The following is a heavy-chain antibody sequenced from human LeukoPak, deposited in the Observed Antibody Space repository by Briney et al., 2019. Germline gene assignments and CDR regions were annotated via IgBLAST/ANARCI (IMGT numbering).Heavy chain of an antibody. CDR3: ASDPHHASRMDV. J-gene: IGHJ6*02. CDR1: GLTFSSYW. V-gene: IGHV3-7*01. CDR2: IKQDGSEQ. Sequence: GGSLRLSCVASGLTFSSYWMSWVRQAPGKGLEWVANIKQDGSEQYYVDSVKGRFTISRDNAKNSLYLQMNSLRAEDTAVYYCASDPHHASRMDVWGQGTTVTVSS. D-gene: IGHD1-14*01.